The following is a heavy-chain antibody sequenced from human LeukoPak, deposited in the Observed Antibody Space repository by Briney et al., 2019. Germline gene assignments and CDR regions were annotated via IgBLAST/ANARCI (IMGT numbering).Heavy chain of an antibody. D-gene: IGHD3-22*01. CDR3: ARLGPSYYDSSAYFDY. CDR1: GDSISGFY. CDR2: IYYSGSP. V-gene: IGHV4-59*01. Sequence: SETLSLTCTVSGDSISGFYWSWIRQPPGKGLEWIGYIYYSGSPNYNPSLNSRVTMSVDSSKNQFSLRLSSVTAADTAVYHCARLGPSYYDSSAYFDYWGQGTLVTVSS. J-gene: IGHJ4*02.